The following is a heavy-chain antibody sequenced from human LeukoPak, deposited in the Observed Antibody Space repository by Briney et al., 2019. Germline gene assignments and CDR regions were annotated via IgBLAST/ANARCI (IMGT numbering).Heavy chain of an antibody. CDR3: ARGEATAGIGNRFDP. CDR2: FYYSGTT. Sequence: SETLSLTCSVSGGSISSCSYYWGWIRQPPGKGLEWIGSFYYSGTTHYSPSLKSRVTISVDVSKNQFSVRLSSVTAADTAVYYCARGEATAGIGNRFDPWGQGTLVTVSS. D-gene: IGHD6-13*01. V-gene: IGHV4-39*01. CDR1: GGSISSCSYY. J-gene: IGHJ5*02.